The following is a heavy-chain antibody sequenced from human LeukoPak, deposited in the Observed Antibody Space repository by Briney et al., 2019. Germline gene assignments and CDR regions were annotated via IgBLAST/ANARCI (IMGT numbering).Heavy chain of an antibody. V-gene: IGHV4-30-4*01. CDR3: ARDCSGGSCYGAFDI. D-gene: IGHD2-15*01. J-gene: IGHJ3*02. Sequence: SETLSLTCTVSSASIRSGDYYWSWIRQPPGKGLEWIGYIYDSGSTYYNPSLKSRITISVDTSENRFSLKLSSVTATDTAVYYCARDCSGGSCYGAFDIWGQGTMVTVSS. CDR1: SASIRSGDYY. CDR2: IYDSGST.